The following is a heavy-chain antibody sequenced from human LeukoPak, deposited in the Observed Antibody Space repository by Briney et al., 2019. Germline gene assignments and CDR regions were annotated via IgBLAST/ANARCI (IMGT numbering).Heavy chain of an antibody. CDR1: GGSISSSSYY. CDR3: ARRRGSGWYKGSYFDY. CDR2: IYYSGST. V-gene: IGHV4-39*01. J-gene: IGHJ4*02. D-gene: IGHD6-19*01. Sequence: SETLSLTCTVSGGSISSSSYYWGWIRQPPGKGLEWIGSIYYSGSTYYNPSLKSRVTISVDTSKNQFSLKLSSVTAAVTAVYYCARRRGSGWYKGSYFDYWGQGTLVIVSS.